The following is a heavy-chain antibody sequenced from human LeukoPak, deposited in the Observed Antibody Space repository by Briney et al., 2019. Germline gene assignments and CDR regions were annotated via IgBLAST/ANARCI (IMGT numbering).Heavy chain of an antibody. Sequence: GGSLRLSCAASGFTFRSYAMSWVRQAPGKGLEWVSAISGSGGSTYYADSVKGRFTISRDNSKNTLYLQMNSLRAEDTAVYYCAKAPNRDGYNVLFDYWGQGTLVTVSS. CDR1: GFTFRSYA. CDR2: ISGSGGST. D-gene: IGHD5-24*01. CDR3: AKAPNRDGYNVLFDY. J-gene: IGHJ4*02. V-gene: IGHV3-23*01.